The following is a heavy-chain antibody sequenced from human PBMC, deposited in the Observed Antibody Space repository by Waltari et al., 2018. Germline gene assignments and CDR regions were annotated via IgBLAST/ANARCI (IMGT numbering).Heavy chain of an antibody. J-gene: IGHJ6*03. CDR3: TTDVLGASPGKGGYYYMDV. CDR1: GFTFSNAW. V-gene: IGHV3-15*01. D-gene: IGHD1-26*01. Sequence: EVQLVESGGGLVKPGGSLRLSCAASGFTFSNAWMSWVRQAPGKGLEWVGRIKSKTDGGTTDSAAPVKGRLTISRDDSKNTLYLQMNSLKTEDTAVYYCTTDVLGASPGKGGYYYMDVWGKGTTVTVSS. CDR2: IKSKTDGGTT.